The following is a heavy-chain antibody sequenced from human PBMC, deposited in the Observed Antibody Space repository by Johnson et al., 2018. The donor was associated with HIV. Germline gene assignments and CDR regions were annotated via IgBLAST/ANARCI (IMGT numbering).Heavy chain of an antibody. CDR2: ISGGEDDT. J-gene: IGHJ3*02. CDR3: AKVPPAVWFGEVI. CDR1: GFTVSSNY. Sequence: VQLVESGGGLIQPGGSLRLSCAASGFTVSSNYMSWVRQAPGKGLEWVSFISGGEDDTYYADSVKGRFTISRDNSKNTLYLQMNSLRVEDTAVYFCAKVPPAVWFGEVIWGQGTMVTVSS. V-gene: IGHV3-53*01. D-gene: IGHD3-10*01.